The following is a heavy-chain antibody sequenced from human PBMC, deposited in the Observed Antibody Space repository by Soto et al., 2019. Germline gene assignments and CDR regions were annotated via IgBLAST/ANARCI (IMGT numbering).Heavy chain of an antibody. V-gene: IGHV1-69*02. CDR2: IIPILGIA. CDR1: GGTFSSYT. D-gene: IGHD3-10*01. CDR3: ASTYYYGSGSYYCDY. Sequence: QVQLVQSGAEVKKPGSSVKVSCKASGGTFSSYTISWVRQAPGQGLEWMGRIIPILGIANYAQKFQGRVTITADKSTSTAYMELSSLRSEDTAVYYCASTYYYGSGSYYCDYWGQGTLVTVSS. J-gene: IGHJ4*02.